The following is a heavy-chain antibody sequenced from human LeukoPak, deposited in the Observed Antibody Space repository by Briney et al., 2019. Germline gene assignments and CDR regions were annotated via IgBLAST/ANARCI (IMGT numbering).Heavy chain of an antibody. CDR1: GFTFSNYV. CDR3: ATSPHKYTSSWTEGVDS. V-gene: IGHV3-30-3*01. D-gene: IGHD6-13*01. CDR2: ISYDGGNK. J-gene: IGHJ4*02. Sequence: GGSPRLSCAASGFTFSNYVMHWVRQAPGEGLEWVAVISYDGGNKYYADSVKGRFTISRDNSKNTLYLQMNSLRAEDTAVYYCATSPHKYTSSWTEGVDSWGQGTLVTVSS.